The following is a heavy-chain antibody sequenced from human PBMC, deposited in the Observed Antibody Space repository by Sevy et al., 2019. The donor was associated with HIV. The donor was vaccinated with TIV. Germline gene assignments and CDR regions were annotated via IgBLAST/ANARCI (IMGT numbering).Heavy chain of an antibody. CDR3: ARHDPICSRELCYMGFDC. CDR1: GYSFTDYW. Sequence: GESLKISCKGSGYSFTDYWISWVRQTPGKGLEWMGKIDPSYSYSSYSPSFQGHVSMSADKSIGTAYLQWSSLKASDSAIYYRARHDPICSRELCYMGFDCWGQGTLVTV. J-gene: IGHJ5*01. CDR2: IDPSYSYS. D-gene: IGHD2-2*02. V-gene: IGHV5-10-1*01.